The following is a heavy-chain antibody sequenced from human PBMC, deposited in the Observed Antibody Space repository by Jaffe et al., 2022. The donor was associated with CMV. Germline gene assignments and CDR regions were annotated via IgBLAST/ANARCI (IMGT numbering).Heavy chain of an antibody. J-gene: IGHJ4*02. Sequence: EVQLVESGGGLVQPGGSLRLSCAASGFTFSSYAMSWVRQAPGKGLEWVSAISGSGGSTYYADSVKGRFTISRDNSKNTLYLQMNSLRAEDTAVYYCATSPEEYYDFWSGYYDYWGQGTLVTVSS. CDR2: ISGSGGST. CDR3: ATSPEEYYDFWSGYYDY. V-gene: IGHV3-23*04. D-gene: IGHD3-3*01. CDR1: GFTFSSYA.